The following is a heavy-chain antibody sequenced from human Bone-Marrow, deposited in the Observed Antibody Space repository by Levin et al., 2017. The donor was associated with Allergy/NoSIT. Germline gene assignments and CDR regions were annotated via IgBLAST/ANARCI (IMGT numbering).Heavy chain of an antibody. D-gene: IGHD6-19*01. CDR2: ISGSGSST. Sequence: GESLKISCAASGFTFISYALSWVRQAPGKGLEWVSAISGSGSSTYYADSVKGRFTISRDNSKTTLYLQMNSLRAEDTAVYYCAKGAGWVAGAVALIWGQGTLVTVSS. CDR1: GFTFISYA. CDR3: AKGAGWVAGAVALI. V-gene: IGHV3-23*01. J-gene: IGHJ4*02.